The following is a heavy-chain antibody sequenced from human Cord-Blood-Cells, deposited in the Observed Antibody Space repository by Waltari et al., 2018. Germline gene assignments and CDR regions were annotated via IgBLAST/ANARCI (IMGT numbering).Heavy chain of an antibody. D-gene: IGHD4-17*01. CDR2: INPSGST. J-gene: IGHJ2*01. CDR3: ARAPLDYGDYRYFDL. V-gene: IGHV4-34*01. CDR1: GGSFRGYY. Sequence: QVQLQQWGAGLLKPSETLSLTCAVYGGSFRGYYWRWIRQPPGKGLVWIGEINPSGSTNYNPSLKSRVTISVDTSKNQFSLKLSSVTAADTAVYYCARAPLDYGDYRYFDLWGRGTLVTVSS.